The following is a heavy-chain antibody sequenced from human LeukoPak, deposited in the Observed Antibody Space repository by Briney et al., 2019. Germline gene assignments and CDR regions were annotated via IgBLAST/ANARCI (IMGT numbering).Heavy chain of an antibody. Sequence: PSETLSPTCTVSGGSISSYYWSWIRQPPGKGLEWIGYIYYSGSTNYNPSLKSRVTISVDTSKNQFSLKLSSVTAADTAVYYCASGPVQDYDSSGYYDYWGQGTLVTVSS. CDR2: IYYSGST. CDR1: GGSISSYY. V-gene: IGHV4-59*08. CDR3: ASGPVQDYDSSGYYDY. J-gene: IGHJ4*02. D-gene: IGHD3-22*01.